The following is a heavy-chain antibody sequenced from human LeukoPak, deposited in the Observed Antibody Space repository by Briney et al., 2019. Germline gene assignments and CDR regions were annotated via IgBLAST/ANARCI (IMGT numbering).Heavy chain of an antibody. V-gene: IGHV5-51*01. Sequence: HGESLKISCKTSGYSFTIYWIGWVRQMPGKGLEWMGIIYPSDSDTRYSPSFQGQVTISADKSISTAYLQWNSLKASDTAMYYCVRHGDAVVPTVSDYWGQGTLVTVSS. D-gene: IGHD2-2*01. CDR3: VRHGDAVVPTVSDY. J-gene: IGHJ4*02. CDR1: GYSFTIYW. CDR2: IYPSDSDT.